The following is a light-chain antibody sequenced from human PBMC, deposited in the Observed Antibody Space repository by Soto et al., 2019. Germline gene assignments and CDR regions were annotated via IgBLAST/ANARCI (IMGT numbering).Light chain of an antibody. CDR3: HQHGSRTS. Sequence: IVFTQSPCTRALSPGERATLSCGASQSVSSSYLAWYQQPPGQAPRLLIYGASSRATGIPDRFSGSGSGTGFTLTISSLELEADALYCCHQHGSRTSFGEGTRLEIK. V-gene: IGKV3-20*01. J-gene: IGKJ5*01. CDR2: GAS. CDR1: QSVSSSY.